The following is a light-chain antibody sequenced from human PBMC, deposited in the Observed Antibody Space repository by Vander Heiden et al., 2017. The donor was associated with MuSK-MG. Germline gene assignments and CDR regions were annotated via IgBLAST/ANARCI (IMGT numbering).Light chain of an antibody. CDR1: QSISSY. CDR2: AAS. CDR3: QQCDSTPWT. Sequence: DIQMTQSPSSLSASVGDRVTITCRASQSISSYLNWYQQKPGKAPKLLIYAASSLQSGVPSRFSGSGSGTDFTLTISSLQPEDFATYYCQQCDSTPWTFGQGTKVEIK. J-gene: IGKJ1*01. V-gene: IGKV1-39*01.